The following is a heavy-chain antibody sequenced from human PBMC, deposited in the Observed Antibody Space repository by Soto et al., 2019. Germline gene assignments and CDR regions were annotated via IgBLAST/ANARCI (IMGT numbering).Heavy chain of an antibody. V-gene: IGHV2-5*02. CDR2: IYWDDDK. Sequence: SGPTLVNPTQTLTLTCTFSGFSLSTSGVGVGWIRQPPGKALEWLALIYWDDDKRCSPSLKSRLTITKDTSKNQVVLTMTNMDPVDTATYYCAQGRYCSSTSCHSPFDYWGQGTLVTVSS. J-gene: IGHJ4*02. D-gene: IGHD2-2*01. CDR3: AQGRYCSSTSCHSPFDY. CDR1: GFSLSTSGVG.